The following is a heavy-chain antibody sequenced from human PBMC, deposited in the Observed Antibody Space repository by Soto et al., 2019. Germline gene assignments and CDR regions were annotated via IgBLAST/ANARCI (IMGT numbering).Heavy chain of an antibody. CDR1: GCTFSSYS. Sequence: GGSLRLSCAASGCTFSSYSMIWVRQAPGKGLEWVSAISRSSDNILYADSVKGRFTISRDNSKNTLYLQMNSLRAEDTAVYYCAHCSGGSCYSDGFDIWGQGTMVTVSS. CDR2: ISRSSDNI. J-gene: IGHJ3*02. CDR3: AHCSGGSCYSDGFDI. V-gene: IGHV3-23*01. D-gene: IGHD2-15*01.